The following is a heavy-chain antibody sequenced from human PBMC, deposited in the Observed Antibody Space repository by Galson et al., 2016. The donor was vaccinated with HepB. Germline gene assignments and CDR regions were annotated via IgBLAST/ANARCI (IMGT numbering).Heavy chain of an antibody. Sequence: SVKVSRKASGYRFFTYGISWVRQAPGQGLEWLGWISANSGNTIYAQKFQDRVTMTRDTSASTVYMDLRSLRSDDTAVYYCARDVQFRFDYWGQGTLVTVSS. CDR2: ISANSGNT. CDR3: ARDVQFRFDY. V-gene: IGHV1-18*04. CDR1: GYRFFTYG. D-gene: IGHD4-11*01. J-gene: IGHJ4*02.